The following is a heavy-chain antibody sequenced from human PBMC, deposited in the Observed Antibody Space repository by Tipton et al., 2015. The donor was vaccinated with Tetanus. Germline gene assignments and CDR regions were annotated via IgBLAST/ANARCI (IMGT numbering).Heavy chain of an antibody. V-gene: IGHV4-59*02. D-gene: IGHD2-8*02. CDR1: GDSVSGYY. CDR2: VYYTGDT. CDR3: AGVTAQRTELYFEH. J-gene: IGHJ1*01. Sequence: TLSLTCTVSGDSVSGYYWSWIRQLPGKGLEWVGYVYYTGDTNYNPSLKSRVTISMDRSENQISLKMTSVTAADTAVYYCAGVTAQRTELYFEHWGQGTQVTVSS.